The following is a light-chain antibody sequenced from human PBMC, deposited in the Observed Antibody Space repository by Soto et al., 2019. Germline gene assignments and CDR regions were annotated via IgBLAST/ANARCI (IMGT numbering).Light chain of an antibody. V-gene: IGKV1-5*01. CDR1: QPISTW. Sequence: DIQATQSPSTLSASVGDSVTITCRASQPISTWLAWYQEKPGKAPKIXIYDASSLEGGVPSRFSGSGAGTECTRTISSLQPDDFATDYCHQYNYYRPTFGQGTKVDIK. CDR2: DAS. J-gene: IGKJ1*01. CDR3: HQYNYYRPT.